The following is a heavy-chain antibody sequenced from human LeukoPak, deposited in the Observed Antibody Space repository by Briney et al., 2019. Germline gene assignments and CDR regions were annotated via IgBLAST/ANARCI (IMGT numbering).Heavy chain of an antibody. D-gene: IGHD3-3*01. CDR2: MNPNSGNT. Sequence: ASVKVSCKASGYTFTSYDINWVRQATGQGLEWMGWMNPNSGNTGYAQKFQGRVTITRNTSISTAYMELSSLRSEDTAVYYCAYGEGVYDFWSGSVWGKGTTVTVSS. CDR1: GYTFTSYD. V-gene: IGHV1-8*03. CDR3: AYGEGVYDFWSGSV. J-gene: IGHJ6*04.